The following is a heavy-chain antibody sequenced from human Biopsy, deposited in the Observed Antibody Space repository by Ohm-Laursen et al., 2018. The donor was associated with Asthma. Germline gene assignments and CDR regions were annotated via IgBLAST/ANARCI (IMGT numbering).Heavy chain of an antibody. CDR1: GDSISSYH. Sequence: GTLSLTCTVSGDSISSYHWSWIRQPPGKGLEWIGYVFYGGATNYNPSLKSRVTISVDTSKNQFFLRLSSVTAADTAVYYCARWGIQGVRFWGMDVWGQGTTVTVSS. CDR2: VFYGGAT. J-gene: IGHJ6*02. D-gene: IGHD3-10*01. CDR3: ARWGIQGVRFWGMDV. V-gene: IGHV4-59*01.